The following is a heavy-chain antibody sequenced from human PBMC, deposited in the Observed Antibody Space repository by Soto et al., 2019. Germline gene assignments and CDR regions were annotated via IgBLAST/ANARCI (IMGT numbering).Heavy chain of an antibody. J-gene: IGHJ4*02. D-gene: IGHD1-1*01. V-gene: IGHV4-31*03. CDR1: GGSISSGGYH. Sequence: QVQLQESGPGLVKPSQTLSLTCTVSGGSISSGGYHWRWIRQHPGQGLEWIGYIYYSGSTYYNPSLKSRVTISVDTSKNQFSLRPSSVTAADTAVYYCARGTTGTTHTFDYWGQGALVTVSS. CDR3: ARGTTGTTHTFDY. CDR2: IYYSGST.